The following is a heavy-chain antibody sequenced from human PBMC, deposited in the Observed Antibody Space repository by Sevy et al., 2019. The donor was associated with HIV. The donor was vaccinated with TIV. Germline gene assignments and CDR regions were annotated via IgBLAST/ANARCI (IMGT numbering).Heavy chain of an antibody. CDR2: ISYDGFNK. Sequence: GGSLRLSCATSGFTFSSYSMHWVRQAPGNGLEWVATISYDGFNKHYADSVKDRFTISRDNFKNSLSLQMNSLRAEDTAVYFCALERLSSDVAEYFQNRGQGTLVTVSS. V-gene: IGHV3-30-3*01. CDR3: ALERLSSDVAEYFQN. J-gene: IGHJ1*01. D-gene: IGHD1-1*01. CDR1: GFTFSSYS.